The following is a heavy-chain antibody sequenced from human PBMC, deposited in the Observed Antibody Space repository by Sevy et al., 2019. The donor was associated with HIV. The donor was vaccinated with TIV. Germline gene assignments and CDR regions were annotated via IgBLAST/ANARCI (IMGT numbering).Heavy chain of an antibody. CDR2: ISFDGTDK. CDR1: GFTFSSYP. CDR3: VRETTMLPRGAFDF. Sequence: QAGGSLRLSCAASGFTFSSYPMHWVRQAPGKGLEWASFISFDGTDKYYADSVKGRFTITRDNSKNTLFLQMNSLRAEDTAFYYCVRETTMLPRGAFDFWGQGTMVTVSS. V-gene: IGHV3-30-3*01. D-gene: IGHD3-10*01. J-gene: IGHJ3*01.